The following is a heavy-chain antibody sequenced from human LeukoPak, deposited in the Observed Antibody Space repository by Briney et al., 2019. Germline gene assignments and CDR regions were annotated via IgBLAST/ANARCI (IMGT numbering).Heavy chain of an antibody. CDR3: ARTYCSGGSCYHFDY. CDR1: GGTISGYS. Sequence: SETLTLTCTASGGTISGYSWHWIRQPAGKGLEWVGRIYTSGSTDYNPSLKSRATVSVDTSKNHFSLKLTSVTAADTAAYYCARTYCSGGSCYHFDYWGQGTLVTVSS. CDR2: IYTSGST. V-gene: IGHV4-4*07. J-gene: IGHJ4*02. D-gene: IGHD2-15*01.